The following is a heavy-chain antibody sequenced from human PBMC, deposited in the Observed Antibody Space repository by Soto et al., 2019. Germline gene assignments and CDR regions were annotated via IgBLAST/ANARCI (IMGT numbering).Heavy chain of an antibody. CDR1: GGSVSSGSYY. V-gene: IGHV4-61*01. D-gene: IGHD3-22*01. CDR2: IYYSGST. CDR3: ARVSYYDSSGYYYFDY. J-gene: IGHJ4*02. Sequence: QVQLQESGPGLVKPSETLSLTCTVSGGSVSSGSYYWSWIRQPPGKGLEWIGYIYYSGSTTYNPSLKSRVTILVDTSKNQFSLKLSSVTAADTAVYYCARVSYYDSSGYYYFDYWGQGTLVTVSS.